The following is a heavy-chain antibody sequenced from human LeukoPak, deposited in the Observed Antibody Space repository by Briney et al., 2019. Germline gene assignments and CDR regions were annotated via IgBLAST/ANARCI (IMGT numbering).Heavy chain of an antibody. CDR3: AKDGGTHFDH. CDR1: GFIFSDHY. Sequence: GGSLRLSCAASGFIFSDHYMSWIRQAPGKGLEWVSYITGSGETIHYADSVKGRFTLSRDNAQNSLNLHMNTLRADDTAVYYCAKDGGTHFDHWGQGTLVTVSS. V-gene: IGHV3-11*04. J-gene: IGHJ4*02. CDR2: ITGSGETI. D-gene: IGHD1-26*01.